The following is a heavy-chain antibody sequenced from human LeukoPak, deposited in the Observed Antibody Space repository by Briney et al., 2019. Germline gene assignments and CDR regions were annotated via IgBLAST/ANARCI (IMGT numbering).Heavy chain of an antibody. CDR1: GYSISSGYY. CDR3: AGIAVAGNIY. J-gene: IGHJ4*02. Sequence: PSETLSLTCTVSGYSISSGYYWGWIRQPPGKGLEWIGSIYHSGSTYYNPSLKSRVTISVDTSKNQFSLKLSSVTAADTAVYYCAGIAVAGNIYWGQGTLVTVSS. D-gene: IGHD6-19*01. CDR2: IYHSGST. V-gene: IGHV4-38-2*02.